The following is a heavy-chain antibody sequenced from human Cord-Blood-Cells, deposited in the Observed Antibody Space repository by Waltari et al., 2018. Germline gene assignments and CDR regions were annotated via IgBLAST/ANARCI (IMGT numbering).Heavy chain of an antibody. CDR2: ISAYNGNT. J-gene: IGHJ3*02. CDR3: ARVRNSWGFAFDI. V-gene: IGHV1-18*01. D-gene: IGHD2-15*01. Sequence: QVQLVQSGAEVKKPAASVTVSCKAYGYIFSTYGIRWVRQAPGQGLEWMGWISAYNGNTNYAQKLQGRVTMTTDTSTSTAYMELRSLRSDDTAVYYCARVRNSWGFAFDIWGQGTMVTVSS. CDR1: GYIFSTYG.